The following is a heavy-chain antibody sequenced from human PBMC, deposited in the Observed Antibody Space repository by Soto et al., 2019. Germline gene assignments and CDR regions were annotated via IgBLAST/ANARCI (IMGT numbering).Heavy chain of an antibody. V-gene: IGHV4-31*03. Sequence: QVQLQESGPGLVKPSQTLSLTCTVSGGSISSGGYYWSWIRQHPGKGLEWIGYIYYSGSTYYNPSLKSRVTVSVDTSKNQFSLKLSSVTAADTAVYYCARDLSSSGSRFVPWGQGTLVTVSS. D-gene: IGHD3-22*01. J-gene: IGHJ5*02. CDR3: ARDLSSSGSRFVP. CDR1: GGSISSGGYY. CDR2: IYYSGST.